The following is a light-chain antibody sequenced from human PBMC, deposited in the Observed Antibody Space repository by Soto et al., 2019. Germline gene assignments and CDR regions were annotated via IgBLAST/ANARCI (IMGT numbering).Light chain of an antibody. V-gene: IGKV1-5*01. J-gene: IGKJ1*01. CDR1: QSISNW. CDR2: DAS. Sequence: DIQMTQSPSTLSASVGDRVTITCRASQSISNWLAWYQQKPGKAPKLLIYDASSLQSGVPSRFSGTGSGTDFTLTISSLQPDDFATYYCQQYESYTWTFGQGTKVEIK. CDR3: QQYESYTWT.